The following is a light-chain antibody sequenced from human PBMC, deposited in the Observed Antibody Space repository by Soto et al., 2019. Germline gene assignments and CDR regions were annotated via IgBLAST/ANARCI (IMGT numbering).Light chain of an antibody. V-gene: IGKV3-20*01. CDR3: QKYGSSSYT. J-gene: IGKJ2*01. CDR1: QSVSSSY. Sequence: IVLTQSPGTLSLSPEDRATLSCRASQSVSSSYLAWYQHKPGQAPRLLIYGAYSRATAIPDRFSGSGSGTDFNHIISRLEAQDLTVYFCQKYGSSSYTFGQGTRVEIK. CDR2: GAY.